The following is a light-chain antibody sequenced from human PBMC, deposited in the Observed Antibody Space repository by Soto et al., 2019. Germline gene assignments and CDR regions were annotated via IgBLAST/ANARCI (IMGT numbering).Light chain of an antibody. V-gene: IGLV2-14*03. CDR3: SSYTTSSTYV. J-gene: IGLJ1*01. CDR1: SSDVGGYSY. Sequence: QSVLTQPASVSGFPGRSITISCTGTSSDVGGYSYISWYQHNPGRAPKLMIYDVSNRPSGVSDRFSGSKSGNTASLTISRLQAEDEADYYCSSYTTSSTYVFGTGTKVTVL. CDR2: DVS.